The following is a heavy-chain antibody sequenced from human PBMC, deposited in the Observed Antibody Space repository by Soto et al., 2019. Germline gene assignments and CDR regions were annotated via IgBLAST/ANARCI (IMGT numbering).Heavy chain of an antibody. J-gene: IGHJ4*02. Sequence: QVQLVQSGAEVKKPGASVKVSCKASGYTFTSYAMHWVRQAPGQRLEWMGWINAGNGNTKYSQKCQGRVTITRDTSASTAYMELSSLRSEDTAVYYCASYGSGDFDYWGQGTLVTVSS. CDR1: GYTFTSYA. V-gene: IGHV1-3*01. D-gene: IGHD3-10*01. CDR2: INAGNGNT. CDR3: ASYGSGDFDY.